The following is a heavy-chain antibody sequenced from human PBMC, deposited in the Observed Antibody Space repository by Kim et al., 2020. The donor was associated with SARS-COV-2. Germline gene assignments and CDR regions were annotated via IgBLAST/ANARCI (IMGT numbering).Heavy chain of an antibody. CDR3: AQHKKWFGEFADDY. CDR1: GGTFSSYA. D-gene: IGHD3-10*01. CDR2: IIPIFGTA. Sequence: SVKVSCKASGGTFSSYAISWVRQAPGQGLEWMGGIIPIFGTANYAQKFQGRVTITADESTSTAYMELSSLRSEDTAVYYCAQHKKWFGEFADDYWGQGTLVTVSS. J-gene: IGHJ4*02. V-gene: IGHV1-69*13.